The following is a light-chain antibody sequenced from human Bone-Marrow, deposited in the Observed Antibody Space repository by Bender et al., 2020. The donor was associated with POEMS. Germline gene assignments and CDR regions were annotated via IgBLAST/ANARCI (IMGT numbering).Light chain of an antibody. CDR3: CSYANSRALVL. J-gene: IGLJ2*01. CDR1: TGDVGNYNL. CDR2: EVN. Sequence: HSALTQPASVSGSPGQSITISCTGTTGDVGNYNLVSWYQQHPGKAPKLLLYEVNKRPSGVSNRFSGSQSGNTASLTISGLQAEDEADYYCCSYANSRALVLFGGGTKLTVL. V-gene: IGLV2-23*02.